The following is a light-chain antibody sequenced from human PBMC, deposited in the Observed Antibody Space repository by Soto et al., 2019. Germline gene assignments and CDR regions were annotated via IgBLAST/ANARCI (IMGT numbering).Light chain of an antibody. CDR1: QSVSIH. J-gene: IGKJ1*01. CDR3: QQDDNWTPWT. Sequence: EIVMTQSPDTLSVSPGERATLFCCASQSVSIHLAWYQQKPGQAPRLLIYGASTRATGIPARFSGSGSGTEFTLTISSLQSEDFAVYYCQQDDNWTPWTFGQGTKVEIK. V-gene: IGKV3-15*01. CDR2: GAS.